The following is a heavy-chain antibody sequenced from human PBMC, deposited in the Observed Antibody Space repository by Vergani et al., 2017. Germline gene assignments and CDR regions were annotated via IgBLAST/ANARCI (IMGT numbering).Heavy chain of an antibody. CDR1: GGSISSGDYY. Sequence: QVQLQESGPGLVKPSQTLSLTCTVSGGSISSGDYYWSWIRQPPGKGLEWIGYIYYSGSTYYNPSLKSRVTISVDTSKNQFSLKLSSVTAADTAVYYCASRTAYSSSWFVARLGNDAFDIWGQGTMVTVSS. V-gene: IGHV4-30-4*01. CDR3: ASRTAYSSSWFVARLGNDAFDI. J-gene: IGHJ3*02. CDR2: IYYSGST. D-gene: IGHD6-13*01.